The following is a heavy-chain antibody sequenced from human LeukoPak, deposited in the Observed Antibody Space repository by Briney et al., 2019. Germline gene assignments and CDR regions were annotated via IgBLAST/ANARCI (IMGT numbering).Heavy chain of an antibody. Sequence: GGSLRLSCAASGFTFSSYWMHWVRQAPGKGLVWVSRINSDGSSTNYADSVKGRFTISRDNAKNTLYLQMNSPRAEDTAVYYCARDPLQNHFDYWGQGTLVTVSS. V-gene: IGHV3-74*01. CDR1: GFTFSSYW. CDR3: ARDPLQNHFDY. CDR2: INSDGSST. J-gene: IGHJ4*02. D-gene: IGHD4-11*01.